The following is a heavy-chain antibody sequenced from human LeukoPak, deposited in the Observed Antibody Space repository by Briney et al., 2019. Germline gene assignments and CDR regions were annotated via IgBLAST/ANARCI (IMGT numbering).Heavy chain of an antibody. D-gene: IGHD6-13*01. V-gene: IGHV3-53*01. CDR2: IYSGTYT. CDR3: ARGHADSSGSWYGHFDC. J-gene: IGHJ4*02. CDR1: GFTVSNSF. Sequence: PGGSLRLSCAASGFTVSNSFMSWVRQAPGKGLEWISVIYSGTYTYYADSVKGRFTISRDNSKNTLYLQMDSLRVEDTAVFYCARGHADSSGSWYGHFDCWGQGTLVTVSS.